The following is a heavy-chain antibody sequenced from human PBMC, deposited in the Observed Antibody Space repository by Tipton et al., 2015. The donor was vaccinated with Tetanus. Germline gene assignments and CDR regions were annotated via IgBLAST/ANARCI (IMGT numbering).Heavy chain of an antibody. V-gene: IGHV4-34*01. CDR1: GGSFGGYY. CDR2: ISDSGGT. D-gene: IGHD2-2*01. CDR3: ARGSVVITAAKCLGY. J-gene: IGHJ4*02. Sequence: TLSLTCGASGGSFGGYYWSWIRQPPGKGLEWIGEISDSGGTNFNPSLKSRVTMSIDTSKKQFSLNLTSVTAADTALYFCARGSVVITAAKCLGYWGQGTQVTVSS.